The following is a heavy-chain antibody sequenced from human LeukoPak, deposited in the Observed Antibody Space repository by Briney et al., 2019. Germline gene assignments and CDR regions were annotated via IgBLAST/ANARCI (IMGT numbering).Heavy chain of an antibody. Sequence: KESGPTLVKPTQTLTLTCTFSGVSLSTSAVAVAWIRQPPGKALEWLALIYWNDDKRYSPSLKSRLIITNDASKNQVVLTMTNMHPADTGTYYCGHIFNSSPYSWGQGTLVTVSS. CDR3: GHIFNSSPYS. CDR1: GVSLSTSAVA. CDR2: IYWNDDK. V-gene: IGHV2-5*01. J-gene: IGHJ4*02. D-gene: IGHD2/OR15-2a*01.